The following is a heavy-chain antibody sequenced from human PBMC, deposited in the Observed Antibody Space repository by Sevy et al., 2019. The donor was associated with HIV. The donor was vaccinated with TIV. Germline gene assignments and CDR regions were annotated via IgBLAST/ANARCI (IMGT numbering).Heavy chain of an antibody. J-gene: IGHJ3*02. CDR3: ARSLIVVVTAIVAGGAFDI. CDR1: GFTFSSYG. Sequence: GGYLRLSCAASGFTFSSYGMHWVRQAPGKGLEWVAVIWYDGSNKYYADSVMGRFTTSRDNSKNTLYLQMNSLRAEDTAVYYCARSLIVVVTAIVAGGAFDIWGQGTMVIVSS. CDR2: IWYDGSNK. D-gene: IGHD2-21*02. V-gene: IGHV3-33*01.